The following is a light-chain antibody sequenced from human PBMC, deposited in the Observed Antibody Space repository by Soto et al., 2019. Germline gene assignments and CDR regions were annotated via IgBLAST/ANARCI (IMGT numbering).Light chain of an antibody. CDR1: QSISSN. CDR3: QQYNSSPVT. J-gene: IGKJ5*01. Sequence: DIVMTQFPATLSVSPGERATLSCRASQSISSNLAWYQQKPGQAPRLLIDGASSRATGTPARFSGSGSGTEFTLTISSLQSEDLAVYYCQQYNSSPVTFGQGTRLEIK. V-gene: IGKV3-15*01. CDR2: GAS.